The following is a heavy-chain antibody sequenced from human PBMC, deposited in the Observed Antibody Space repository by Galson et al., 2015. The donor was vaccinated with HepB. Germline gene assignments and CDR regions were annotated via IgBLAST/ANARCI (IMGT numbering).Heavy chain of an antibody. CDR3: ARATRIAAAGPFDY. CDR1: GFTFSSYW. J-gene: IGHJ4*02. V-gene: IGHV3-74*01. D-gene: IGHD6-13*01. Sequence: SLRLSCAASGFTFSSYWMHWVRQAPGKGLVWVSRVNSDGSSTSYADSVKGRFTISRDNAKNTLYLQMNSLRAEDTAVYYCARATRIAAAGPFDYWGQGTLVTVSS. CDR2: VNSDGSST.